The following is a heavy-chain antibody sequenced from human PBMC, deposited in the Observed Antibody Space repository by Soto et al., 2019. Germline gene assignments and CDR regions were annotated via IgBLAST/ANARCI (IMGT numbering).Heavy chain of an antibody. V-gene: IGHV4-4*07. CDR3: ARSYSSSSSFDY. D-gene: IGHD6-6*01. CDR2: IYTSGST. J-gene: IGHJ4*02. CDR1: GGSISSYY. Sequence: SETLSLTCTVSGGSISSYYWSWIRQPAGKGLEWIGRIYTSGSTNYNPSLKSRVTMSVGTSKNQFSLKLSSVTAADTAVYYCARSYSSSSSFDYWGQGTLVTVSS.